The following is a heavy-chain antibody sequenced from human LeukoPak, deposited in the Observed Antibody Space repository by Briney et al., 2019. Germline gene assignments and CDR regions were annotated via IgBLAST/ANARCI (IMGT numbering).Heavy chain of an antibody. D-gene: IGHD3-16*01. Sequence: PETLSLTCAVYGGSFCGSYSSWIRQPPGPGLEWTREINHSGSTNYNPQLKNRITISVDTSKNQFCLKLRFVTAADTAVYYCARGLSFAIWPYYYMDVWGKGTTVTVPS. CDR3: ARGLSFAIWPYYYMDV. CDR2: INHSGST. V-gene: IGHV4-34*01. CDR1: GGSFCGSY. J-gene: IGHJ6*03.